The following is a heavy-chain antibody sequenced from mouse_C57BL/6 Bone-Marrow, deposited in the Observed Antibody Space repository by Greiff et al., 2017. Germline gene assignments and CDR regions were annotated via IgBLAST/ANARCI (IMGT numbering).Heavy chain of an antibody. D-gene: IGHD2-4*01. J-gene: IGHJ1*03. CDR3: ARRDYDYDYWYFGV. CDR2: ISSGSSTI. CDR1: GFTFSDYG. Sequence: EVKLVESGGGLVKPGGSLKLSCAASGFTFSDYGMHWVRQAPEKGLEWVAYISSGSSTIYYADTVKGRFTISRDNAKNTLFLQMTSLRSEDTAMYYCARRDYDYDYWYFGVWGTGTTVTVSS. V-gene: IGHV5-17*01.